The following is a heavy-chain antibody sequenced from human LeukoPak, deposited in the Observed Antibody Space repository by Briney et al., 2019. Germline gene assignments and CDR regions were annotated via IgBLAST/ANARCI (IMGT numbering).Heavy chain of an antibody. J-gene: IGHJ4*02. V-gene: IGHV3-23*01. D-gene: IGHD1-26*01. CDR1: GFTFNTYG. CDR2: ISGSGGST. CDR3: AKWGATTEGYFDY. Sequence: GGSLRLSCAASGFTFNTYGMHWVRQAPGKGLEWVSAISGSGGSTYYADSVKGRFTISRDNSKNTLYLQMNSLRAEDTAVYYCAKWGATTEGYFDYWGQGTLVTVSS.